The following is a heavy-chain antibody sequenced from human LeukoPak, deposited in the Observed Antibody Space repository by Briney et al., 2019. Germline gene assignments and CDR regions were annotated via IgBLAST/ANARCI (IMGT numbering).Heavy chain of an antibody. CDR1: GFTVSSNY. J-gene: IGHJ3*02. CDR2: IYSGGST. D-gene: IGHD5-18*01. Sequence: GGSLRFSCAAAGFTVSSNYMSWLRQAPGNGLEWVSVIYSGGSTYYADSVKGRFTIYRDNSKNPLYLQMNSLRAEDTAVYYCARVLSLGYGDAFDIWGQGTMVTVSS. CDR3: ARVLSLGYGDAFDI. V-gene: IGHV3-66*01.